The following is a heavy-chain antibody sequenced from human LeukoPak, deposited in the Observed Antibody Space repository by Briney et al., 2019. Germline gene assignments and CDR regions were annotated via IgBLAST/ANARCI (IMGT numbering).Heavy chain of an antibody. V-gene: IGHV3-21*04. CDR1: GFTFSSYS. J-gene: IGHJ4*02. CDR2: ISSSDTYI. D-gene: IGHD2-8*01. Sequence: PGGSLRLSCAASGFTFSSYSMNWVRQAPGKGLEWVSSISSSDTYIYHADSVKGRFTISRDNAKNTLYLQMNSLRPEDTAVYYCGKDLQYEGVWGQGALVTVSS. CDR3: GKDLQYEGV.